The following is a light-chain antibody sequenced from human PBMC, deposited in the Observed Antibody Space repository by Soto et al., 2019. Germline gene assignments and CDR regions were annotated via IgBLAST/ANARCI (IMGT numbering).Light chain of an antibody. V-gene: IGKV3-20*01. CDR3: QQYGTSTGT. J-gene: IGKJ1*01. CDR2: DAS. Sequence: EIVLTQSPGTLSLSPGERATVSCRASQSVTSTYLAWYQHKPSQAPRLLIYDASRRVPGIPDRFSGSGSGTDFTLTISRLEPEDFAVYYCQQYGTSTGTFGQGTKVEIK. CDR1: QSVTSTY.